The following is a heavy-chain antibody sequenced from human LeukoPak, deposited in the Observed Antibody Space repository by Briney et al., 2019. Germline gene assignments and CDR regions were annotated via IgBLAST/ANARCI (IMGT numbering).Heavy chain of an antibody. CDR3: ARDPPRFLSSGYANDY. J-gene: IGHJ4*02. CDR2: IYSGGST. CDR1: GFTVSGNY. D-gene: IGHD3-22*01. Sequence: PGGSLRLSCAASGFTVSGNYMSWVRQAPGKGLEWVSVIYSGGSTYYADSVKGRFTISRDNSKNTLYLQMNSLRAEDTAVYYCARDPPRFLSSGYANDYWGQGTLVTVSS. V-gene: IGHV3-53*01.